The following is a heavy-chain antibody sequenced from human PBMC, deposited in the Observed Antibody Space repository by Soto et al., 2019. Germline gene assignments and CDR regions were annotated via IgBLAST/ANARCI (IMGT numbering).Heavy chain of an antibody. CDR3: AKHTPSGKNLPGFDP. CDR1: CGSISSYY. V-gene: IGHV4-59*08. CDR2: IYYSGST. J-gene: IGHJ5*02. Sequence: SETLSLTCTVSCGSISSYYWSWIRQPPGKGLEWIGYIYYSGSTNYNPSLKSRVTISVDTSKNQFSLQLSSVTAADTAVFYCAKHTPSGKNLPGFDPWAQGPLLTVS. D-gene: IGHD5-12*01.